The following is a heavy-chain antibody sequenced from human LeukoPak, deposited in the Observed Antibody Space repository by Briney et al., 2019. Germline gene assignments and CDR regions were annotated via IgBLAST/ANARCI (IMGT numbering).Heavy chain of an antibody. Sequence: GGSLRLSCAASGFTFSSYAMSWVRQAPGKGLEWVSAISASGGSTYYADSVKGRFTISRDNSKNTLYLQMNSLRAEDTAVYYCAKNFAIEPMAYWGQGTLVTVSS. V-gene: IGHV3-23*01. D-gene: IGHD5-24*01. CDR1: GFTFSSYA. CDR3: AKNFAIEPMAY. J-gene: IGHJ4*02. CDR2: ISASGGST.